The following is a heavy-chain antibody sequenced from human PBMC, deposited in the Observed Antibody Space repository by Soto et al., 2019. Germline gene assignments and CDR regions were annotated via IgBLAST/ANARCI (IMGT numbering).Heavy chain of an antibody. CDR2: ISAYNDHT. D-gene: IGHD1-1*01. V-gene: IGHV1-18*01. CDR1: GYIMTTYG. J-gene: IGHJ4*02. Sequence: QVQLVQSGTEVKKPGASVKVSCKASGYIMTTYGVSWVRQAPGQGLEWVGWISAYNDHTNYAQKFQGRVTMTTDTSTSTADMELRRLRSDDTAVYYCARGTYLDYWGQGTLVTVSS. CDR3: ARGTYLDY.